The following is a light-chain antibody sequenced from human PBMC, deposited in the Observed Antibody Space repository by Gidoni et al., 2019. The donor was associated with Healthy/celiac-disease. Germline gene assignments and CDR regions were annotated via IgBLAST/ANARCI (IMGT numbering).Light chain of an antibody. CDR1: SSNIGNNY. CDR3: GTWDSSLSAYV. J-gene: IGLJ1*01. Sequence: QSVLTQPPSVSAAPGQKVTISCSGSSSNIGNNYVSWYQQLPGTAPKLLIYDTTKRPSGIPVRFSGSDSGTSATLGITGLQTGDEADYYCGTWDSSLSAYVFGTGTKVTVL. CDR2: DTT. V-gene: IGLV1-51*01.